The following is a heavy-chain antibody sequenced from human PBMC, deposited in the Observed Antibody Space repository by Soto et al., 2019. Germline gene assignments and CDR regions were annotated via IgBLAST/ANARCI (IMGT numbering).Heavy chain of an antibody. CDR1: GYTFTGYY. Sequence: ASVKVSCKASGYTFTGYYMHWVRQAPGQGLEWMGWINPNSGGTNYAQKFQGRVTMTRDTSISTAYMELSRLRSDDTAVYYCARMKKPLVGLLDYWGQGTLVTVSS. J-gene: IGHJ4*02. CDR2: INPNSGGT. V-gene: IGHV1-2*02. D-gene: IGHD6-6*01. CDR3: ARMKKPLVGLLDY.